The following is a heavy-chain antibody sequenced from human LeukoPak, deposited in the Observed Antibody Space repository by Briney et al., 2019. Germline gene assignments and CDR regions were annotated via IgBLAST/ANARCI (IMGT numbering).Heavy chain of an antibody. CDR2: INWNGGST. V-gene: IGHV3-20*04. CDR3: ARTTVTTFGASDY. J-gene: IGHJ4*02. Sequence: PGGSLRLSCAASGFTFSGYGMNWVRQAPGKGLEWVSAINWNGGSTGYADSVKGRFTISRDNAKNSLYLQMNSLRAEDTALYYCARTTVTTFGASDYWGQGTLVTVSS. CDR1: GFTFSGYG. D-gene: IGHD4-17*01.